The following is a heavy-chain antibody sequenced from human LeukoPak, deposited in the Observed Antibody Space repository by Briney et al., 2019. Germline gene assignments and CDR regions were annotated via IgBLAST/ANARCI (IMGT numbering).Heavy chain of an antibody. CDR1: GGTISSYY. CDR2: FHYSGST. J-gene: IGHJ4*02. V-gene: IGHV4-59*08. Sequence: SETLSLTCTVSGGTISSYYWNWLRQPPGKGLEWIGYFHYSGSTKYNPSLKSRVTISVDTSKNQFSLKLSSVTAADTAVYYCARWYSSGWAFDYWGQGTLVTVSS. D-gene: IGHD6-19*01. CDR3: ARWYSSGWAFDY.